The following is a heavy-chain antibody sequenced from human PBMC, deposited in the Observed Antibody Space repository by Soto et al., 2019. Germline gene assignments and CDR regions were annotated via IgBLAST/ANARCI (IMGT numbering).Heavy chain of an antibody. V-gene: IGHV1-69*02. CDR1: GDTFNFYT. CDR2: IIPMLGMS. CDR3: ATSYGSGSRPFDY. Sequence: QVQLVQSGAEVKKPGSSVKVSCKASGDTFNFYTISWVRQAPGQGLEWMGRIIPMLGMSNYAQKFQDRVTIIADKPTSTAHMQLSSLRSEDTAIYYCATSYGSGSRPFDYWGQGTLVTVSS. J-gene: IGHJ4*02. D-gene: IGHD3-10*01.